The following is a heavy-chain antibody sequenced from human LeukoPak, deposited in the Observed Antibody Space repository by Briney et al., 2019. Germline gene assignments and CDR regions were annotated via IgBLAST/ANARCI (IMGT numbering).Heavy chain of an antibody. CDR1: GGSISSYY. V-gene: IGHV4-59*01. J-gene: IGHJ4*02. D-gene: IGHD3-10*01. CDR3: ARGGVDYYGSGTYYLMYYFDY. CDR2: IYYSGST. Sequence: SETLSLTCTVSGGSISSYYWSWIRQPPGKGLGWIGYIYYSGSTNYKPSLQSRVTISVDTSKNQFSLNLSSVTAADTAVYFCARGGVDYYGSGTYYLMYYFDYWGQGALVTVSS.